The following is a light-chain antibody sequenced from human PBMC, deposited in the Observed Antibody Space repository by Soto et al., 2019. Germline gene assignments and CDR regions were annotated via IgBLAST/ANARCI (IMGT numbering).Light chain of an antibody. CDR2: AAS. Sequence: AIQMTQSPSSLSASVGDRVTITCRASQAIRNDLVWYQQRPGKAPKLLIYAASSLHSGVPSRFSGSGSGTDFTLTISSLQPEDFATYYCLQDYDYPWTFGQGTKVDIK. V-gene: IGKV1-6*01. J-gene: IGKJ1*01. CDR3: LQDYDYPWT. CDR1: QAIRND.